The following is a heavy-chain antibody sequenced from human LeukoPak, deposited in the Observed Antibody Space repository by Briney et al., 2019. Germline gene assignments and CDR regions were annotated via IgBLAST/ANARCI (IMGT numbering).Heavy chain of an antibody. CDR3: ARGSVFDY. CDR2: ITTYTGNT. J-gene: IGHJ4*02. CDR1: GYTFTTYD. Sequence: GASVKVSCKASGYTFTTYDITWVRQAPGQGLEWMGCITTYTGNTKYAEKLQGRVTMTTDTSTSTAYMELRSLKSDDTAVYYCARGSVFDYWGQGTLVTVSS. V-gene: IGHV1-18*01.